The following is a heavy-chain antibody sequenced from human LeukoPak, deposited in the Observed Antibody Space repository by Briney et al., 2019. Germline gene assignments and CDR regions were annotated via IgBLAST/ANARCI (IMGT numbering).Heavy chain of an antibody. Sequence: GGSLRLSCAASGFTFSRYAMSWGGQDQGRGLAWVSTISGSAISTDYADSVKGRFTISRDNSKNSLYLRMNSLRAEDTAVYYCARHTSSSARTNAFDIWGQGTMVAVSS. CDR2: ISGSAIST. CDR1: GFTFSRYA. V-gene: IGHV3-23*01. J-gene: IGHJ3*02. D-gene: IGHD6-6*01. CDR3: ARHTSSSARTNAFDI.